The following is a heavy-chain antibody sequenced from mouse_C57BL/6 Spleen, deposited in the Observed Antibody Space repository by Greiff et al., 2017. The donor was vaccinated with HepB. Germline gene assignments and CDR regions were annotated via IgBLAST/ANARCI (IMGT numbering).Heavy chain of an antibody. Sequence: VQLKESGPGLVKPSQSLSLTCSVPGYSITSGYYWNWIRQFPGNKLEWMGYISYDGSNNYNPSLKNRISITRDTSKNQFFLKLNSVTTEDTATYYCATTIYYDYGAWFAYWGQGTLVTVSA. CDR3: ATTIYYDYGAWFAY. D-gene: IGHD2-4*01. V-gene: IGHV3-6*01. CDR2: ISYDGSN. J-gene: IGHJ3*01. CDR1: GYSITSGYY.